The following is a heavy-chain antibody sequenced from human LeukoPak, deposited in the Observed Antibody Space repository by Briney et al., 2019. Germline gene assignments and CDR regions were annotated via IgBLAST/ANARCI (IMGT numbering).Heavy chain of an antibody. CDR1: GFTFSSYW. Sequence: GGSLRLSCAASGFTFSSYWMSWVRQAPGKGLEWMGGIIPILGTANYAQKFQGRVTITTDESTSTAYMELSSLRSEDTAVYYCARSSGVVMDYYYYMDVWGKGTTVTVSS. V-gene: IGHV1-69*16. D-gene: IGHD3-3*01. CDR3: ARSSGVVMDYYYYMDV. J-gene: IGHJ6*03. CDR2: IIPILGTA.